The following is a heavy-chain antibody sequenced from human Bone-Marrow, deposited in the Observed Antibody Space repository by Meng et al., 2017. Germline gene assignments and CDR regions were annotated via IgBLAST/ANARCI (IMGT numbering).Heavy chain of an antibody. J-gene: IGHJ4*02. V-gene: IGHV1-2*06. CDR2: IKRKRGNT. D-gene: IGHD6-13*01. Sequence: EGMKHGAEVKDNYKASGYHICNAYCDWVRRVPGHRVEWMGRIKRKRGNTNYNQKFPDRVNMSVDTSISTADMELSRLRSDDTSLSYCARDEVISAAGNVFGDYWGQGTLVTVSS. CDR1: GYHICNAY. CDR3: ARDEVISAAGNVFGDY.